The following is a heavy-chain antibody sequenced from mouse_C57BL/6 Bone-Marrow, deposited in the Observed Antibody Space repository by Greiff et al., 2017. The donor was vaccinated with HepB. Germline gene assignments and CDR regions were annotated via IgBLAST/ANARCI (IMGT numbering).Heavy chain of an antibody. CDR3: ARPITRGSYFDV. CDR2: IYPRSGNT. D-gene: IGHD1-1*01. J-gene: IGHJ1*03. V-gene: IGHV1-81*01. CDR1: GYTFTSYG. Sequence: QVTLKESGAELARPGASVKLSCKASGYTFTSYGISWVKQRTGQGLEWIGEIYPRSGNTYYNEKFKGKATLTADKSSSTAYMELRSLTSEDSAVYFCARPITRGSYFDVWGTGTTVTVSS.